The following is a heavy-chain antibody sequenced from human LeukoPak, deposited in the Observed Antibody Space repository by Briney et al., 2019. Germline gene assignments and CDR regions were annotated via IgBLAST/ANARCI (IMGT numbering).Heavy chain of an antibody. CDR1: GYTFTGYY. CDR3: ARVEEETSVTIPEYCQH. D-gene: IGHD4-17*01. J-gene: IGHJ1*01. CDR2: INHNSGGT. V-gene: IGHV1-2*02. Sequence: GASVKVSCKASGYTFTGYYMHWVRQAPGQGLEWMGWINHNSGGTNYAQKFQGRVTMTRDTSISTAYMELSRLRSDDTAVYYCARVEEETSVTIPEYCQHWGQGTLVTVSS.